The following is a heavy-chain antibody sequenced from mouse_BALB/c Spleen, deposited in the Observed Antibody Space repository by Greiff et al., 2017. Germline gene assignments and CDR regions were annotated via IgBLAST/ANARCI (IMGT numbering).Heavy chain of an antibody. V-gene: IGHV1S81*02. CDR2: INPSNGGT. CDR1: GYTFTSYY. J-gene: IGHJ4*01. Sequence: VQLQQSGAELVKPGASVTLSCKASGYTFTSYYMYWVKQRPGQGLEWIGEINPSNGGTNFNEKFKSKATLTVDKSSSTAYMQLSSLTSEDSAVYYCTRSWAMDYWGQGTSVTVSS. CDR3: TRSWAMDY.